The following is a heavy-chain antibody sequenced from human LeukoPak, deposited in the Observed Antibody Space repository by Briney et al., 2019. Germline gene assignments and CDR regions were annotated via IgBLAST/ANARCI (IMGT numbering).Heavy chain of an antibody. CDR3: ARVRGSGSYYGY. CDR1: GYTFTGYY. J-gene: IGHJ4*02. Sequence: ASVKVSCKASGYTFTGYYMHWVRQAPGQGLEWMGWISAYNGNTNYAQKLQGRVTMTTDTSTSTAYMELRSLRSDDTAVYYCARVRGSGSYYGYWGQGTLVTVSS. D-gene: IGHD3-10*01. CDR2: ISAYNGNT. V-gene: IGHV1-18*04.